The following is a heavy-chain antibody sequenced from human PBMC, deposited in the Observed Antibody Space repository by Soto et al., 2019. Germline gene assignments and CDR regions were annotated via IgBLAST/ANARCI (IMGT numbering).Heavy chain of an antibody. V-gene: IGHV4-39*01. Sequence: QLQLQESGPGLVKPLETLPLICTVSGGSISSRNYYWGWIRQPPGKGLEWIGSIYYNGFTYYNPSLKSRVTISVDTSKNQFSLRLNSVTAADPAVYYCARQADFWSGGGGFDPWGQGTLVTVSS. CDR1: GGSISSRNYY. CDR2: IYYNGFT. D-gene: IGHD3-3*01. CDR3: ARQADFWSGGGGFDP. J-gene: IGHJ5*02.